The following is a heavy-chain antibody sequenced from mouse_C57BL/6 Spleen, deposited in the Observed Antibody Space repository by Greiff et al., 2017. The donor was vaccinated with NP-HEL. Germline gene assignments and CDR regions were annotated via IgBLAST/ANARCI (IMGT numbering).Heavy chain of an antibody. CDR1: GYTFTSYW. CDR3: ARRDGYDGYFDY. J-gene: IGHJ2*01. Sequence: VQLQQPGAELVKPGASVKLSCKASGYTFTSYWMQWVKQRPGQGLEWIGEIDPSDSYTNYNQKFKGKATLTVDTSSSTAYMQLSSLTSEDSAVYYCARRDGYDGYFDYWGQGTTLTVSS. CDR2: IDPSDSYT. D-gene: IGHD2-2*01. V-gene: IGHV1-50*01.